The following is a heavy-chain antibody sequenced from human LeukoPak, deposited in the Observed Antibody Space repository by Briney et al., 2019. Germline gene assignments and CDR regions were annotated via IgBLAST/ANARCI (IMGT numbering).Heavy chain of an antibody. CDR1: GFTFSSYG. V-gene: IGHV3-30*18. CDR3: AKDYGDYGFDY. D-gene: IGHD4-17*01. J-gene: IGHJ4*02. CDR2: ISYDGSNK. Sequence: GRSLRLSCAASGFTFSSYGMHWVRQAPGKGLEWVAVISYDGSNKYYADSVKGRFTISRDNSKNTLYLQMNSLRAEDTAVYYCAKDYGDYGFDYWGQGTLVTVSS.